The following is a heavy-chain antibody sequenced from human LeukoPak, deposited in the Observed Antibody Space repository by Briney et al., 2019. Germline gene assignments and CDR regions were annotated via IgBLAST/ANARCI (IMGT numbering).Heavy chain of an antibody. D-gene: IGHD4/OR15-4a*01. CDR3: ARGRWGATYSLDY. CDR1: GYTFTGYY. V-gene: IGHV1-2*02. Sequence: SVKVSCKASGYTFTGYYLHWVRQAPGQGLEWMGCVNPNSGDTNYAQKFQGSVTMTRDTSTSTVQMELNRLRSEDTAVYYCARGRWGATYSLDYWGRGTLVTVSS. J-gene: IGHJ4*02. CDR2: VNPNSGDT.